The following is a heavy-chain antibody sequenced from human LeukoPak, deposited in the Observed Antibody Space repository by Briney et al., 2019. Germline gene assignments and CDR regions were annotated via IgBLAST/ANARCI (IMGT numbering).Heavy chain of an antibody. CDR1: GGTFSSYA. V-gene: IGHV1-69*04. Sequence: ASVKVSCKASGGTFSSYAISWVRQAPGQGLEWMGRMIPILGIANYAQKFQGRVTITADEPTRTAYMELTYVRSDDTAVYYCTIIPNVILFTHYFEYWGQGTLVTVSS. CDR2: MIPILGIA. CDR3: TIIPNVILFTHYFEY. D-gene: IGHD2-21*01. J-gene: IGHJ4*02.